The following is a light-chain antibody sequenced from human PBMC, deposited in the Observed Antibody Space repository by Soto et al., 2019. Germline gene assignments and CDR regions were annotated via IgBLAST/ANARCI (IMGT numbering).Light chain of an antibody. J-gene: IGLJ1*01. CDR3: CSYAGSSTFYYF. V-gene: IGLV2-23*02. CDR1: SSDVGSYNL. CDR2: EVS. Sequence: QSVLTQPASVSGSPGQSITISCTGTSSDVGSYNLVSWYQQHPGKAPKLMIYEVSKRPSGVSNRFSGSKSGNTASLTISGLQAEDEADYYCCSYAGSSTFYYFFGTGTKVTVL.